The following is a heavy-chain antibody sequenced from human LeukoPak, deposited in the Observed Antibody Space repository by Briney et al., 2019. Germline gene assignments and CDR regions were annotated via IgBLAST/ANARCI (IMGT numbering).Heavy chain of an antibody. CDR2: IYYSGST. V-gene: IGHV4-59*01. J-gene: IGHJ3*02. CDR1: GGSISTYY. CDR3: ARNGGSYTFDI. D-gene: IGHD1-26*01. Sequence: PSETLSLTCIVSGGSISTYYWSWIRQPPGKGLEWIGYIYYSGSTNYNPSLKSRVTISVDTSKNQFSLKLSSVTAADTAVYYCARNGGSYTFDIWGQGTMVTVSS.